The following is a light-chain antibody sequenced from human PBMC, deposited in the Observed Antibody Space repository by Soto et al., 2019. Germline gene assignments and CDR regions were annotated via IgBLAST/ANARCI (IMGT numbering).Light chain of an antibody. J-gene: IGKJ2*01. V-gene: IGKV3-20*01. CDR3: QQYGSSPPYT. Sequence: EIVLTQSPGTLSLSPGERATLSCMASQSVSSSYLAWYQQKPGQAPRLLIYGASSRATGIPDRFSDSGSGTDFTLTISRLEPEDFAVYYCQQYGSSPPYTFGQGTKLEIK. CDR2: GAS. CDR1: QSVSSSY.